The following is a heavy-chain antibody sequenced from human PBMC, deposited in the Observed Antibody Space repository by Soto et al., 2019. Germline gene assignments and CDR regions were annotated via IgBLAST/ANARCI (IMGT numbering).Heavy chain of an antibody. CDR2: LSGSGAST. V-gene: IGHV3-23*01. Sequence: PGGSLRLSCAASGFTFSAYAMTWVRQAPGKGLEWVAALSGSGASTHYADSVKGRFIISRDNVRNTLYLQINSLRAEDTAVYYCAKLPVLRFLEWSSRWFDPWGQGTLVTVSS. D-gene: IGHD3-3*01. J-gene: IGHJ5*02. CDR1: GFTFSAYA. CDR3: AKLPVLRFLEWSSRWFDP.